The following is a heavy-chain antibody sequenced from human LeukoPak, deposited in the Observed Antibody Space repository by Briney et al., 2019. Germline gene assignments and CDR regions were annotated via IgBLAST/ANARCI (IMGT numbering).Heavy chain of an antibody. Sequence: GASVKVSCKASGYTFTSYAMHWVRQAPGQRLEWMGWINAGNGNTKYSQEFQGRVTMTTDTSTSTAYMELRSLRSDDTAVYYCARDCSSTSCYVPLDYWGQGTLVTVSS. CDR2: INAGNGNT. D-gene: IGHD2-2*01. V-gene: IGHV1-3*01. CDR3: ARDCSSTSCYVPLDY. CDR1: GYTFTSYA. J-gene: IGHJ4*02.